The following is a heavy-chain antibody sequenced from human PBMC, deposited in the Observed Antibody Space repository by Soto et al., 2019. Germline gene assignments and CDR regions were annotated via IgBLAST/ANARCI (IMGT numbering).Heavy chain of an antibody. V-gene: IGHV4-34*01. J-gene: IGHJ4*02. D-gene: IGHD3-3*01. CDR2: INHSGST. CDR1: GGSFSGYY. Sequence: SETLSLTCAVYGGSFSGYYWSWIRQPPGKGLEWIGEINHSGSTNYNPSLKSRVTISVDTSKNQFSLKLSSVTAADTAVYYCARENVLRFLEWLDYWGQGTLVTVSS. CDR3: ARENVLRFLEWLDY.